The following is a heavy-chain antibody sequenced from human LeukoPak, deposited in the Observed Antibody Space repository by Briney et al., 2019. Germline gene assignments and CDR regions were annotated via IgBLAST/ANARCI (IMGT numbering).Heavy chain of an antibody. CDR2: ISYDGSNK. Sequence: PGRSLRLSCAASGFTFSSYGMHWVRQAPGKGLEWVAVISYDGSNKYYADSVKGRFTISRDNSKNTLYLQMNSLRAEDTAVYYCAKAGGAGSYADYWGQGPLVTVSS. CDR3: AKAGGAGSYADY. D-gene: IGHD1-26*01. V-gene: IGHV3-30*18. CDR1: GFTFSSYG. J-gene: IGHJ4*02.